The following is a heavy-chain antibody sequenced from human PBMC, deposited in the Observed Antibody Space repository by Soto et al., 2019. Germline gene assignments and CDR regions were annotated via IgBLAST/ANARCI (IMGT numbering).Heavy chain of an antibody. CDR1: GYNFASCW. CDR2: IYPGDSDT. V-gene: IGHV5-51*01. J-gene: IGHJ3*02. CDR3: TRSRVRDGYNPDAFDI. Sequence: GESLKISCKGSGYNFASCWIGWVRQMPGKGLEWMGIIYPGDSDTRYSPSFQGQVTISADKSIDTAYLQWSSLEASDTAMYYCTRSRVRDGYNPDAFDICGQGTMVTVSS. D-gene: IGHD5-12*01.